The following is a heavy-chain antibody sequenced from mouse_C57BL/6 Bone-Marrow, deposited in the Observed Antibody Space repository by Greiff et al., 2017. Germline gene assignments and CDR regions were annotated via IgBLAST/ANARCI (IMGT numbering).Heavy chain of an antibody. Sequence: VQLQQSGAELARPGASVKLSCKASGYTFTSYGISWVKQRTGQGLEWIGEIYPRSGNNYYNEKFKGKATLTADKSSSTAYMELRSLTSEDSAVYFCAITTVVAFSKYFDYWGQGTTLTVSS. CDR1: GYTFTSYG. CDR2: IYPRSGNN. CDR3: AITTVVAFSKYFDY. V-gene: IGHV1-81*01. D-gene: IGHD1-1*01. J-gene: IGHJ2*01.